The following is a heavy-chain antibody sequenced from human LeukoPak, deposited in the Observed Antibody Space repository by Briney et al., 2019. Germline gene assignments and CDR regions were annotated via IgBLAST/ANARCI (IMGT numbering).Heavy chain of an antibody. CDR2: ISSTGTGI. D-gene: IGHD1-26*01. Sequence: GGSLRLSCAASGFTFSSYEMIWVRQAPGKGPEWVSYISSTGTGIYYVDSVKGRFTISRDNAKNSLYLQTNSLRAEDTAVYYYARLLGTLGGGSYYQVPDYWGQGTLVTVSS. V-gene: IGHV3-48*03. CDR3: ARLLGTLGGGSYYQVPDY. CDR1: GFTFSSYE. J-gene: IGHJ4*02.